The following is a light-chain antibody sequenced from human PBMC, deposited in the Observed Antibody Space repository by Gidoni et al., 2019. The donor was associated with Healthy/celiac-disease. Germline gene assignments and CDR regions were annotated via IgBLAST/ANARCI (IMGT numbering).Light chain of an antibody. J-gene: IGLJ1*01. CDR2: QDS. V-gene: IGLV3-1*01. CDR1: KLGDKY. CDR3: QAWDSSTAYV. Sequence: SYELTQLLSVSVSPGQTASITCSGDKLGDKYACWYQQKPGQSPVLVIYQDSKRPSGIPERVSGSNSGNTATLTISGTQAMDEADYYCQAWDSSTAYVFGTGTKVTVL.